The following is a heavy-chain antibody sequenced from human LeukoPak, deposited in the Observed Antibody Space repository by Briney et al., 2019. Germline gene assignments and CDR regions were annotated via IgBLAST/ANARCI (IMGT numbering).Heavy chain of an antibody. D-gene: IGHD6-6*01. CDR2: IYSGGST. V-gene: IGHV3-53*01. J-gene: IGHJ4*02. Sequence: PGGSLRLSCAASGFTVSRNYMSWVRQAPGKGLEWVSVIYSGGSTYYADSVKGRFTISRDNSRNTLYLQMNSLRAEDTAVYYCARHGVYSSSSYFDYLGQGTLVTVSS. CDR3: ARHGVYSSSSYFDY. CDR1: GFTVSRNY.